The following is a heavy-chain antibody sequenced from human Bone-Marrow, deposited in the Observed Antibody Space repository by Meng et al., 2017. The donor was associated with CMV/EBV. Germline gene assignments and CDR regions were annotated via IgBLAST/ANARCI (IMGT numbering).Heavy chain of an antibody. CDR3: ARAKYSSSSGLIDY. CDR2: ITTAGDT. CDR1: GFTFRSYD. V-gene: IGHV3-13*01. Sequence: GGSLRLSCAAFGFTFRSYDMQWVRQATGRGLEWVSSITTAGDTYYAGSVKGRFTISRENAKNSLFLQMNGLTAGDTAVYYCARAKYSSSSGLIDYWGQGTLVTVPS. D-gene: IGHD6-6*01. J-gene: IGHJ4*02.